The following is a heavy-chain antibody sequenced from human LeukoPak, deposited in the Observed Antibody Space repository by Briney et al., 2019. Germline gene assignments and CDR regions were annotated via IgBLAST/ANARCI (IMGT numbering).Heavy chain of an antibody. V-gene: IGHV3-23*01. CDR1: GFTFSSDA. CDR3: AKNDGYSGYSDY. CDR2: ISGSGGST. D-gene: IGHD5-12*01. Sequence: PGGSLRLSCAASGFTFSSDAMSWVRQAPGKGLEWVSAISGSGGSTYYADSVKGRFTISRDNSKNTLYLQMNSLRAEDTAVYYCAKNDGYSGYSDYWGQGTLVTVSS. J-gene: IGHJ4*02.